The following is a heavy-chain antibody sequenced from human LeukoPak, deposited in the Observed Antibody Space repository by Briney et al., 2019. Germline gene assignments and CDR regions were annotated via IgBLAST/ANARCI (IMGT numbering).Heavy chain of an antibody. CDR3: AREYYAVDY. V-gene: IGHV4-61*02. CDR2: IYTSGGT. J-gene: IGHJ4*02. Sequence: SETLSLTCTVSGGSISSGSYYWSWIRQPAGKGLEWIGRIYTSGGTNYNPSLKSRVTISVDTSKNQFSLKLSSVTAADTAVYYCAREYYAVDYWGQGTLVTVSS. D-gene: IGHD1-26*01. CDR1: GGSISSGSYY.